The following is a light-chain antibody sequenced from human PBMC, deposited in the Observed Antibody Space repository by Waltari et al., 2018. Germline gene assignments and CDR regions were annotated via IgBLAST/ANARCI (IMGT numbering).Light chain of an antibody. CDR3: QHYVRLPAT. V-gene: IGKV3-20*01. CDR1: QSVSRA. Sequence: EIVLTQSPGSLSSSPGESVTLSCRARQSVSRALAWSQQKPGQVPRLLIFGSSNRATGIPDMFSGSGSETDFSLTISRLEPEDFAVYYCQHYVRLPATFGRGTKVEIK. CDR2: GSS. J-gene: IGKJ1*01.